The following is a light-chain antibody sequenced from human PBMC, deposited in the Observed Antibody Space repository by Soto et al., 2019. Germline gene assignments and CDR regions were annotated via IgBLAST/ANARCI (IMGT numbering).Light chain of an antibody. CDR2: GAS. CDR3: QQYGSSPLIT. V-gene: IGKV3-20*01. Sequence: EIVLTQSPGTLSLSPGERATLSCRAGQSVSSSYLAWYQQKPGQAPSLLIYGASNRATGIPDRFSGSASGADFTLTISRLEPEDFAVYYCQQYGSSPLITFGQGTRLEI. J-gene: IGKJ5*01. CDR1: QSVSSSY.